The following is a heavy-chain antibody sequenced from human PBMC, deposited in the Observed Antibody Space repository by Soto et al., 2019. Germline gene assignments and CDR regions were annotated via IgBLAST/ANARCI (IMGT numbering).Heavy chain of an antibody. D-gene: IGHD3-10*01. CDR3: ARVMRGSGSPFDY. Sequence: QVQLVESGGGVVQPGRSLRLSCAASGFTFNSHAMHWVRQAPGKGLEWVAIMSYDGSDKSYADSVKGRFTISRDNSKNTLSLQMNSLRPEGTAMYYCARVMRGSGSPFDYWGQGTLVTVSS. CDR2: MSYDGSDK. V-gene: IGHV3-30*03. CDR1: GFTFNSHA. J-gene: IGHJ4*02.